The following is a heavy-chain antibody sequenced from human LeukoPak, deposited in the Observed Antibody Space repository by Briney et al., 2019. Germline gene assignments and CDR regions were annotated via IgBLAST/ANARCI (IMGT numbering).Heavy chain of an antibody. Sequence: ASVKVSCTASGYTFTSYYMHWVRQAPGQGLEWMGIINPSGGSTSYAQKFQGRVTMTRDTSTSTVYMELSSLRSEDTAVYYRARDLYGDPPLFDYWGQGTLVTVSS. CDR1: GYTFTSYY. J-gene: IGHJ4*02. CDR3: ARDLYGDPPLFDY. D-gene: IGHD4-17*01. CDR2: INPSGGST. V-gene: IGHV1-46*01.